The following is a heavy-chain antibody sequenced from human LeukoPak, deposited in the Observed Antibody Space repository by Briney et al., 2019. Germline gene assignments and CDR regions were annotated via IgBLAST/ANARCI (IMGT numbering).Heavy chain of an antibody. Sequence: ASVKVSCKASGYTFTSYDINWVRQATGQGVEWMGWMNPNSGNTGYAQKFQGRVTMTRNTSISTAYMELNSLRSEDTAVYYCARLATRGRSSGYDSDYWDQGTLVTVSS. D-gene: IGHD5-12*01. J-gene: IGHJ4*02. CDR1: GYTFTSYD. CDR3: ARLATRGRSSGYDSDY. V-gene: IGHV1-8*01. CDR2: MNPNSGNT.